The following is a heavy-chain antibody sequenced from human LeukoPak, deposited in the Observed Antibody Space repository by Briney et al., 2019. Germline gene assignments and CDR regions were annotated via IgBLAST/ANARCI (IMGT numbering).Heavy chain of an antibody. J-gene: IGHJ4*02. V-gene: IGHV3-23*01. CDR3: AKDVTTSITYYYGY. CDR1: GFTFSSYA. D-gene: IGHD3-3*01. Sequence: GGSLRLSCAASGFTFSSYAMSWVRQAPGKGLEWVSAISGSGGSTYYADSVKGRFTISRDYSKNTLYLQMNSLRAEDTAVYYCAKDVTTSITYYYGYWGQGTLVTVSS. CDR2: ISGSGGST.